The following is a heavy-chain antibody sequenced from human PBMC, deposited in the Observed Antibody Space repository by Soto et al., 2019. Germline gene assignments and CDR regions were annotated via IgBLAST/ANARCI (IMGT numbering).Heavy chain of an antibody. CDR3: ARAEGYSGYDYNFPFHY. D-gene: IGHD5-12*01. J-gene: IGHJ4*02. CDR2: ISYSGST. CDR1: GGSISSGDFY. Sequence: PSETLSLTCTVSGGSISSGDFYWSWIRQPPGKGLEWIGYISYSGSTYYNPSLKSRITISIDTSKNQFSLKLSSVTAADTALYYCARAEGYSGYDYNFPFHYWGQGTLVTVSA. V-gene: IGHV4-30-4*01.